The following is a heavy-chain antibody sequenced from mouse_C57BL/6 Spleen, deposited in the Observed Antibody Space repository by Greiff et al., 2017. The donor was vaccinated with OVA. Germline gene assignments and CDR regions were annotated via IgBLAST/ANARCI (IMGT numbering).Heavy chain of an antibody. V-gene: IGHV1-22*01. J-gene: IGHJ4*01. CDR3: ASHDYDGGAMDY. CDR1: GYTFTDYN. D-gene: IGHD2-4*01. CDR2: INPNNGGT. Sequence: EVQLQQSGPELVKPGASVKMSCKASGYTFTDYNMHWVKQSHGKSLEWIGYINPNNGGTSYNQKFKGKATLTVNKSSSTAYMELRSLTSEESAVYYCASHDYDGGAMDYWGQGTSVTVSS.